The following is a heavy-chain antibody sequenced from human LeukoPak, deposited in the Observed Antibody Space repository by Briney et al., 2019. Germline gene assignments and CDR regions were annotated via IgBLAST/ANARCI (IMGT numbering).Heavy chain of an antibody. V-gene: IGHV4-34*01. Sequence: PSETLSLTCAVYGGSFSGYYWSWIRQPPGKGLEWIGSIHPSGTLYNNPSLESRVTMSMDTSKNQFSLNLNSVTAADTAVYFCSRGLDSRKLGYWGQGTLVTVSS. CDR2: IHPSGTL. J-gene: IGHJ4*02. D-gene: IGHD3-22*01. CDR3: SRGLDSRKLGY. CDR1: GGSFSGYY.